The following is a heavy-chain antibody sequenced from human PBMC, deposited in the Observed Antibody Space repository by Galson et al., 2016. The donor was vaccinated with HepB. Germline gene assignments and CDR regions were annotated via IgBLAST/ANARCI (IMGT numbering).Heavy chain of an antibody. CDR2: ISWNSGSI. CDR1: GFIFKDYA. CDR3: AQDKASMSVGATNFQH. D-gene: IGHD1-26*01. V-gene: IGHV3-9*01. J-gene: IGHJ1*01. Sequence: SLRPSCAASGFIFKDYAIHWVRQAPGKGLEWVSSISWNSGSIGYADSVKGRFTISRDNAKNSLYLQMNSLRAEDTAFYYCAQDKASMSVGATNFQHWGQGTLVTVSS.